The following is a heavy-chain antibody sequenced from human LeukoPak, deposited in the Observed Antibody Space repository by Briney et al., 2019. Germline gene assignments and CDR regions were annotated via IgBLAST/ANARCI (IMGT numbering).Heavy chain of an antibody. CDR2: ISAYNGNT. CDR1: GYTFTSYG. Sequence: ASVKVSCKASGYTFTSYGISWVRQAPGQGLEWMGWISAYNGNTNYAQKFQGRVTMTRDTSTSTVYMELSSLRSEDTAVYYCARGPIQLWFFDYWGQGTLVTVSS. V-gene: IGHV1-18*01. CDR3: ARGPIQLWFFDY. J-gene: IGHJ4*02. D-gene: IGHD5-18*01.